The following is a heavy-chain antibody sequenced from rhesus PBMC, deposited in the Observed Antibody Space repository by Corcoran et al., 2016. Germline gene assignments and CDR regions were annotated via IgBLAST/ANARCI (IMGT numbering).Heavy chain of an antibody. V-gene: IGHV4-173*01. J-gene: IGHJ4*01. D-gene: IGHD4-23*01. CDR3: ARDPPYSNYFDD. CDR1: GGSISSNY. Sequence: QLQLQESGPGLVKPSETLSLTCAVSGGSISSNYWSWIRQPPGKGREWIGRISGSGGSTAYNPSLKSRVTISTDPSKNRLSLKLSSVTAADTAVYYCARDPPYSNYFDDWGQGVLVTVSS. CDR2: ISGSGGST.